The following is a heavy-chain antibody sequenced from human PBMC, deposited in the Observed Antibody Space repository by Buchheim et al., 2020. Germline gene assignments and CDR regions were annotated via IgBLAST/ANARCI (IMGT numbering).Heavy chain of an antibody. CDR3: ARPITMKRPWYFDL. J-gene: IGHJ2*01. CDR1: GFIFSDNY. V-gene: IGHV3-11*01. CDR2: ISNSGSII. Sequence: QVQLVESGGGLVKPGGSLRLSCGASGFIFSDNYMSWIRQAPGKGLEWVSYISNSGSIIYYADSVKGRFTISRDNAKNSLYLQMDSLRAEDTAVYYCARPITMKRPWYFDLWGRGTL. D-gene: IGHD3-22*01.